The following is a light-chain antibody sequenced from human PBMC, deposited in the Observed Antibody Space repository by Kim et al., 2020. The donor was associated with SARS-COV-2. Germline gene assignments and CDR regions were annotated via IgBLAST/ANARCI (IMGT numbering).Light chain of an antibody. Sequence: SPGERATLSCRASQSVSSSYLAWSQQKPGQAPRLLIYATSSRATGIPDRFSGAGSGTDFTLTISRLEPEDFAVYYCQQYGTLPYTFGQGTKLEI. CDR1: QSVSSSY. V-gene: IGKV3-20*01. CDR3: QQYGTLPYT. CDR2: ATS. J-gene: IGKJ2*01.